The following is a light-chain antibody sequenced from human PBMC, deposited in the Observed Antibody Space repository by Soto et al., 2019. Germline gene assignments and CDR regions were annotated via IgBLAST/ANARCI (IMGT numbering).Light chain of an antibody. J-gene: IGLJ3*02. V-gene: IGLV2-14*01. CDR2: EVS. CDR1: SSDVGGYKY. CDR3: SSYASSCTLEV. Sequence: QSALTQPASVSGSPGQSITISCTGTSSDVGGYKYVSWYQQYPGKAPKLMIYEVSNRPSGVSNRFSGSKSGNTASLTISGLQAEDEADYYCSSYASSCTLEVFGGGTKLTVL.